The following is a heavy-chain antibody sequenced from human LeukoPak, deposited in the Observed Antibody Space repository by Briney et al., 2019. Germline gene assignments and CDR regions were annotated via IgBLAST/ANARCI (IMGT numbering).Heavy chain of an antibody. J-gene: IGHJ4*02. CDR1: GFTFSDYG. CDR2: IWSDGSNK. D-gene: IGHD3-10*01. CDR3: VRASGSFDY. Sequence: PGGSLRLSCAASGFTFSDYGTHWVRQAPGKGLEWVAVIWSDGSNKYYADSVKGRFTISRDNSKKTLYLQMNSLRVEDTAVYYCVRASGSFDYWGQGTLVTVSS. V-gene: IGHV3-33*01.